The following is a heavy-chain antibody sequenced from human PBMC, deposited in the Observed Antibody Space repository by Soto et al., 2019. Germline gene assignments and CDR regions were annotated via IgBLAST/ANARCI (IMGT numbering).Heavy chain of an antibody. Sequence: SETLSLTWALSGGSFSGYMWTWIRQTPGKGLQWIGQINHSGSSIYNPSLKNRVTISTMSNHKFSLELSSVTAADTAVYYCTRGRFSGSSYSGSWYDFGSWGDGTMVT. D-gene: IGHD1-26*01. CDR2: INHSGSS. V-gene: IGHV4-34*01. CDR3: TRGRFSGSSYSGSWYDFGS. J-gene: IGHJ4*03. CDR1: GGSFSGYM.